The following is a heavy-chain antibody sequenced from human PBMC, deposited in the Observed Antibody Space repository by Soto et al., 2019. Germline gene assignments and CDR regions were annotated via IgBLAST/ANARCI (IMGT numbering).Heavy chain of an antibody. CDR3: ARADAADFDY. CDR2: ISSSGSTI. V-gene: IGHV3-11*01. CDR1: GFTFSDYY. Sequence: GESLKISCAASGFTFSDYYMSWIRQAPGKGLEWVSYISSSGSTIYYADSVKGRFTISRDNAKNSLYLQMNSLRAEDTAVYYCARADAADFDYWGQGTLVTVSS. J-gene: IGHJ4*02. D-gene: IGHD2-15*01.